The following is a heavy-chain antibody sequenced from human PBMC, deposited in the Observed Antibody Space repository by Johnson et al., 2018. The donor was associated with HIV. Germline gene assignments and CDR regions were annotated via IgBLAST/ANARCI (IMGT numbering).Heavy chain of an antibody. CDR1: GFTFGIYW. CDR2: IKEDGSEK. Sequence: VQLVESGGGLVQPGGSLRLSCAASGFTFGIYWMSWVRQAPGKGLEWVANIKEDGSEKYYGDSVKGRFTISRDNAKNSRYLQMNRLIAEDTAVYYCARDGQQLAVNDAFDIWGQGTMVTVSS. V-gene: IGHV3-7*05. CDR3: ARDGQQLAVNDAFDI. D-gene: IGHD6-13*01. J-gene: IGHJ3*02.